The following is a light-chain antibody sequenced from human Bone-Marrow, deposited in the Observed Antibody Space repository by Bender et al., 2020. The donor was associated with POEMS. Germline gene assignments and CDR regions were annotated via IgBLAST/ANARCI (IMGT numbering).Light chain of an antibody. Sequence: SYQLTQPPSVLVSPGQTARITCSGDALPKKHAFWYQQKTGQAPVLVIFEDTKRPSAIPERFSGSSSGTMATLIISGAQVEDEADYYCFSTDSSGRRWVFGGGTKMTVL. CDR1: ALPKKH. CDR2: EDT. V-gene: IGLV3-10*01. J-gene: IGLJ3*02. CDR3: FSTDSSGRRWV.